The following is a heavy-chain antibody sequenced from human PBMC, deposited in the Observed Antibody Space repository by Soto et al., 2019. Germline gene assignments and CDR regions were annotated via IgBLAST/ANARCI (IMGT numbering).Heavy chain of an antibody. V-gene: IGHV1-46*01. CDR2: ISPSGDGP. CDR3: ASMYYSYYYGMDV. J-gene: IGHJ6*02. Sequence: ASVKVSCKASGHTFTNYYMHWVRQAPGQGLEWMGVISPSGDGPTFAQKFQGRVTMTRDTSTSTVYMELSSLRFEDTAVYYCASMYYSYYYGMDVWGQGIMVTVSS. D-gene: IGHD3-10*02. CDR1: GHTFTNYY.